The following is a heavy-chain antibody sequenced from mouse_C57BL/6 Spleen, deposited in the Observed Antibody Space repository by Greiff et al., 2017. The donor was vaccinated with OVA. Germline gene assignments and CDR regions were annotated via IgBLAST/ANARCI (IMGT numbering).Heavy chain of an antibody. D-gene: IGHD2-4*01. J-gene: IGHJ4*01. CDR1: GYSFTGYY. Sequence: EVKLMESGPELVKPGASVKISCKASGYSFTGYYMNWVKQSPEKSLEWIGEINPSTGGTTYNQKFKAKATLTVDKSSSTAYMQLKSLTSEDSAVYYCARSDYDYDYAMDYWGQGTSVTVSS. CDR3: ARSDYDYDYAMDY. CDR2: INPSTGGT. V-gene: IGHV1-42*01.